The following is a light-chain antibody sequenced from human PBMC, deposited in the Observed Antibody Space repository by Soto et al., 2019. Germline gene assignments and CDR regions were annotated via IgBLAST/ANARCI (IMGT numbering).Light chain of an antibody. V-gene: IGKV1-39*01. J-gene: IGKJ3*01. CDR2: ITS. Sequence: DIQMTQSPSSLSASVGDRLTLTCRASRTISTFLNWYQQKPGKAPKLLINITSNLQTGVPSRFSGSGSGTDFTLTITSLQREDFATYYCQQSYRPPFTFGPGTRV. CDR1: RTISTF. CDR3: QQSYRPPFT.